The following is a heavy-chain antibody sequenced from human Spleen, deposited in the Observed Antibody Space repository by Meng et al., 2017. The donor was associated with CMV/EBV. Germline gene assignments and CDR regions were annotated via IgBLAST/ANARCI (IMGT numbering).Heavy chain of an antibody. CDR2: IKRKGNT. CDR1: YD. V-gene: IGHV4-34*01. D-gene: IGHD3-10*01. CDR3: ARGRKSHYYGSGSYYTPPGWFDP. J-gene: IGHJ5*02. Sequence: YDLDSIRTPPGKGLGWMGEIKRKGNTGNEASIKSRVTVYADTSKNHISMKVASMTAADTAMYHCARGRKSHYYGSGSYYTPPGWFDPWDQGTLVTVSS.